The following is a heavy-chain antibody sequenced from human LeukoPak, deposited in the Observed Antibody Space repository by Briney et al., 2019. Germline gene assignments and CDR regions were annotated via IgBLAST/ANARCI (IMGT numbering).Heavy chain of an antibody. D-gene: IGHD3-22*01. J-gene: IGHJ4*02. Sequence: SETLSLTCTVSGGSISSSSYYWGWIRKPPGKGLEWIGSIYYSGSTYYNPSLKSRVTISVDTSKNQFSLKLSSVTAADTAVYYCARRGYYDSSGYPEIAPFDYWGQGTLVTVSS. CDR3: ARRGYYDSSGYPEIAPFDY. CDR2: IYYSGST. V-gene: IGHV4-39*01. CDR1: GGSISSSSYY.